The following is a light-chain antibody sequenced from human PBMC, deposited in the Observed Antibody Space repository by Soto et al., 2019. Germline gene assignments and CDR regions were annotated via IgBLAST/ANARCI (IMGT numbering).Light chain of an antibody. J-gene: IGLJ1*01. CDR2: DVS. CDR1: SSDVGGYNY. CDR3: SSYTSSSPLDV. Sequence: QSVLTQPASVSGSPGQSITISCTGTSSDVGGYNYVSWYQQHPGKAPKLMIYDVSNRPSGVSNRFSGSKSGNTASLTISVLQAEDEADYYCSSYTSSSPLDVFGTGTKVTVL. V-gene: IGLV2-14*01.